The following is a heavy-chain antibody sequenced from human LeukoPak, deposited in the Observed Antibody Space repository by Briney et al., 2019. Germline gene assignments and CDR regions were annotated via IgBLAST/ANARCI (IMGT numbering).Heavy chain of an antibody. Sequence: GGSLRLSCAASGFTFSSYGMHWVRQAPGKGLEWVAFIRYDGSNRYYADSVKGRFTISRDNSKNTLYLQMNSLRAEDTAMYYCAKDGETYYDFWGGYPTGTSYMDVWGQGTTVTVSS. V-gene: IGHV3-30*02. J-gene: IGHJ6*03. D-gene: IGHD3-3*01. CDR2: IRYDGSNR. CDR1: GFTFSSYG. CDR3: AKDGETYYDFWGGYPTGTSYMDV.